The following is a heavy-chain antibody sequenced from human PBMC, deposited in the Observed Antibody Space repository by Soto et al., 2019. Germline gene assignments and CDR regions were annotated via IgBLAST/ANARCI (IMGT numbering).Heavy chain of an antibody. Sequence: QVQLVESGGGLVQPERSLRLSCAASGFTFRNHGMHWVRQAPGKGLEWVAVIWYDESHEFYADSVKGRFSISRDNAKNTLYLQMNSLTAENTAMYYCARDSSEFARWFERWGQGTLVTVSS. CDR2: IWYDESHE. V-gene: IGHV3-33*01. J-gene: IGHJ5*02. CDR3: ARDSSEFARWFER. CDR1: GFTFRNHG.